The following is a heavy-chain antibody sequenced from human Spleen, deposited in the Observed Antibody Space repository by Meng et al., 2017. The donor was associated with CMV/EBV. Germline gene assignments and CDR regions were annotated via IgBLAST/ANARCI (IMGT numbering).Heavy chain of an antibody. J-gene: IGHJ6*02. CDR1: GFTLSSDW. D-gene: IGHD2-2*01. Sequence: GESLKISCAASGFTLSSDWMHWVRQAPGKGLVWVSRINSVGTGTSYADSVKGRFTISRDNAKNTLYLQMNSLRAEDTAVYYCARLVVPAARYYYYYGMDVWGQGTTVTVSS. CDR3: ARLVVPAARYYYYYGMDV. CDR2: INSVGTGT. V-gene: IGHV3-74*01.